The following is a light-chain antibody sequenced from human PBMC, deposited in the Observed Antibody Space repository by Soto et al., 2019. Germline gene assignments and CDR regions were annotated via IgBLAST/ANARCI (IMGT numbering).Light chain of an antibody. CDR1: QAVNTR. CDR3: HQRQSWPRT. CDR2: LAS. V-gene: IGKV3-11*01. Sequence: EVGFTQSASTVSSFPGDRVTLSCRASQAVNTRLAWYQHKPGQAPRLLIYLASNRAAGVPARFSGSGSGTDFTLTISDVEPEDFAVYYCHQRQSWPRTFGQGTKVDI. J-gene: IGKJ1*01.